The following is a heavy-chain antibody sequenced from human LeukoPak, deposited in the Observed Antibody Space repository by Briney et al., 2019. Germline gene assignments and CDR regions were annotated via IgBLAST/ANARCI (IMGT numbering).Heavy chain of an antibody. D-gene: IGHD6-13*01. CDR1: GFTFSSYE. Sequence: GGSLRLSCATSGFTFSSYEMNWVRQAPGKGLEWVSYISSSGSTIYYADSVKGRFTISRDNAKNSPYLRMNSLRAEDTAVYYCALSGYSSTWSAFDYWGQGTLVTVSS. V-gene: IGHV3-48*03. J-gene: IGHJ4*02. CDR3: ALSGYSSTWSAFDY. CDR2: ISSSGSTI.